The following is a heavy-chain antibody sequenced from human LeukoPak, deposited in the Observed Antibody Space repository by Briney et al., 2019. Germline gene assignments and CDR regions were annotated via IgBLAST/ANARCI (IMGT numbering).Heavy chain of an antibody. CDR1: GGTFSSYA. V-gene: IGHV1-69*04. J-gene: IGHJ4*02. CDR2: IIPILGIA. Sequence: GSSVKVSCKASGGTFSSYAISWVRQAPGQGLEWMGRIIPILGIANYAQKLQGRVTITADKSTSTAYMELSSLRSEDTAVYYCASGEQQLVSFDYWGQGTLVTVSS. D-gene: IGHD6-13*01. CDR3: ASGEQQLVSFDY.